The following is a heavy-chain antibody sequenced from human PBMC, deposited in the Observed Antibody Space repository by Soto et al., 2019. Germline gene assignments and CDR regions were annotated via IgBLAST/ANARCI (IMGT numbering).Heavy chain of an antibody. CDR3: ARGSVDTASSYYGMDV. J-gene: IGHJ6*02. V-gene: IGHV5-51*01. Sequence: PGESLKISCKGSGYSFTNYWIGWVRQMPGKGLEWMGIIYPGDSDTRYSPSFQGQVTISADKSISTAYLQWSSLKASDTAMYYCARGSVDTASSYYGMDVWGQGTTVTVSS. CDR2: IYPGDSDT. CDR1: GYSFTNYW. D-gene: IGHD5-18*01.